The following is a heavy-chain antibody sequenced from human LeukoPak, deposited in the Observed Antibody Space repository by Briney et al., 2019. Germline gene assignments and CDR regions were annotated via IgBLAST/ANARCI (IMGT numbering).Heavy chain of an antibody. D-gene: IGHD6-13*01. CDR3: AKSSSSWSYYFNY. CDR2: ITITGSSP. V-gene: IGHV3-23*01. CDR1: GFTFSGYA. J-gene: IGHJ4*02. Sequence: PGGSLRLSCAASGFTFSGYAMAWVRQAPGKGLEWVSSITITGSSPSYADSVKGRFTVSRDNSKNTLYLQMNSLRAEDTAVYFCAKSSSSWSYYFNYWCQGTLVTVSS.